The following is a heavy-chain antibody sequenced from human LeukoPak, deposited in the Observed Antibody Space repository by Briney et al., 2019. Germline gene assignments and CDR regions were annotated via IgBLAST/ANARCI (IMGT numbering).Heavy chain of an antibody. CDR2: INPSGGST. V-gene: IGHV1-46*01. CDR3: ARGAVYSGYYYVRPNNWFDP. Sequence: ASVKVSCKASGYTFTSYYMHWVRQAPGQGLEWMGIINPSGGSTSYAQKFQGRVTMTRDTSTSTVYMELGSLRSEDTAVYYCARGAVYSGYYYVRPNNWFDPWGQGTLVTVSS. D-gene: IGHD3-22*01. J-gene: IGHJ5*02. CDR1: GYTFTSYY.